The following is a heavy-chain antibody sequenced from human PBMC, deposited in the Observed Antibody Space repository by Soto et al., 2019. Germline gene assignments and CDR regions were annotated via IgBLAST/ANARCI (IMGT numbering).Heavy chain of an antibody. Sequence: QVQLVQSGAEVKKPGSSVKVSCKASGGSLSNYVITWVRQAPGQGLEYMGGIIPLAGTGNYAQKFQGRVTITADESTSTAYLELRSLRSEDTAVYYCAREGFSGSYYQNWGQGTLVTVSS. D-gene: IGHD1-26*01. CDR2: IIPLAGTG. V-gene: IGHV1-69*01. J-gene: IGHJ1*01. CDR1: GGSLSNYV. CDR3: AREGFSGSYYQN.